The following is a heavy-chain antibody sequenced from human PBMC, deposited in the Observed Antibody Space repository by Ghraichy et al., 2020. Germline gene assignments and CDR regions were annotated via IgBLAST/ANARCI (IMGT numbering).Heavy chain of an antibody. D-gene: IGHD1-26*01. V-gene: IGHV3-15*01. CDR3: AKVRSFAGELEF. CDR1: GISFTFAW. J-gene: IGHJ4*02. CDR2: IKSQASGGTT. Sequence: GGSLRLSCAASGISFTFAWMTWVRQAPGKGLEWVGLIKSQASGGTTDYAAPVKGRFTIPRDDAKSMVHLQMKSLKAEDTALYYWAKVRSFAGELEFWGRGTLVTVSS.